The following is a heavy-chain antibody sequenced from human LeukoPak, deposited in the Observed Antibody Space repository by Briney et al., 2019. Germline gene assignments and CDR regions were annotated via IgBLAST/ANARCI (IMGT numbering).Heavy chain of an antibody. V-gene: IGHV1-2*02. D-gene: IGHD6-19*01. CDR2: INPNSGGT. CDR1: GYAFIGYY. Sequence: ASVKVSCKASGYAFIGYYIHWVRQAPGQGLEWMGWINPNSGGTKYAQKFQGRVTMTRDTSITTAYMGLSRLRSNDTAVYYCAKGRVVAGSKSLTYHWFDPWGQGTLVTVSS. CDR3: AKGRVVAGSKSLTYHWFDP. J-gene: IGHJ5*02.